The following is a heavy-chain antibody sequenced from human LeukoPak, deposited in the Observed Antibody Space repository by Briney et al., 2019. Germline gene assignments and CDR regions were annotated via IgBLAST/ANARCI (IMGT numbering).Heavy chain of an antibody. D-gene: IGHD6-19*01. V-gene: IGHV4-31*03. J-gene: IGHJ4*02. CDR3: ARDLNSNYSSGWYVFDY. CDR2: IYYSGST. Sequence: PSETLSLTCTASGGSISSGGYYWSWIRQHPGKGLEWIGYIYYSGSTYYNPSLKSRVTISVDTSKNQFSLKLSSVTAADTAVYYCARDLNSNYSSGWYVFDYWGQGTLVTVSS. CDR1: GGSISSGGYY.